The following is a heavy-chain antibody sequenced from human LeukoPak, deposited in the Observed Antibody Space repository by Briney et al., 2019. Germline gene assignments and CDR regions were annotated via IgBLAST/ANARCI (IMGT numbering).Heavy chain of an antibody. CDR2: ISSSSSYI. CDR1: GFTFSSYS. Sequence: GGSLRLSCAASGFTFSSYSMNWVRQAPGKGLEWVSSISSSSSYIYYADSVKGRFTISRDNAKNSLYLQMNSLRAEDTAVYYCARVWDEWLGLSAPKMPANHFDYWGQGTLVTVSS. CDR3: ARVWDEWLGLSAPKMPANHFDY. V-gene: IGHV3-21*01. J-gene: IGHJ4*02. D-gene: IGHD6-19*01.